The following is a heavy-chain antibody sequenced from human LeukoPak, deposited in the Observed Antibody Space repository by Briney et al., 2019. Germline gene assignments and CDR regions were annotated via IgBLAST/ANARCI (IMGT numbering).Heavy chain of an antibody. V-gene: IGHV3-33*06. CDR3: AKDHRGGWSGYFDS. CDR2: IWHDESAE. CDR1: GFTFSSYG. D-gene: IGHD6-19*01. Sequence: GGSLRLSCAACGFTFSSYGMYWVRQAPGKGLEWVAVIWHDESAEFYGDSVKGRFSISRDNSKNTLYLQMDRLRVEDTARYYCAKDHRGGWSGYFDSWGQGALVTVSS. J-gene: IGHJ4*02.